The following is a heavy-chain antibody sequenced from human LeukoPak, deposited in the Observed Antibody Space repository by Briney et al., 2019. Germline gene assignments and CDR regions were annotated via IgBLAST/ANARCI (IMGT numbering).Heavy chain of an antibody. V-gene: IGHV1-2*02. Sequence: GASVKVSCQASGYTFVGHYIHWVRQAPGQGLEWMGWIDPNSGHTNYAEKFQGRVTMTRDTSITTAYLEVTISTPDDTAVYYCARDSRNNWWGGSDNWGQGTLVIVSS. J-gene: IGHJ4*02. CDR2: IDPNSGHT. CDR3: ARDSRNNWWGGSDN. D-gene: IGHD1-1*01. CDR1: GYTFVGHY.